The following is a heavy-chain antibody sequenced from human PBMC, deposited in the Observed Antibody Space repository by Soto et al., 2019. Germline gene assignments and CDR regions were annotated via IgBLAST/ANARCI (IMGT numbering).Heavy chain of an antibody. V-gene: IGHV1-69*13. D-gene: IGHD2-2*02. CDR3: ARANFVGVVPAAIPVYYYYYGMDV. Sequence: GASVPVSYTASGGTFSSYDISWVRQAPGQGLEWMGGVIPIFGTANYAQKFQGRVTSTADESTSTAYMELSSLRSEDTAVYYCARANFVGVVPAAIPVYYYYYGMDVWGQGTTVTVSS. CDR2: VIPIFGTA. CDR1: GGTFSSYD. J-gene: IGHJ6*02.